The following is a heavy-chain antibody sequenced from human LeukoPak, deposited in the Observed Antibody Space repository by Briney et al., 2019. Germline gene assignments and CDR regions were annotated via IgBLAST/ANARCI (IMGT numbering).Heavy chain of an antibody. CDR2: ISYDGSNK. CDR3: XSGESAQQVFEY. D-gene: IGHD4-17*01. CDR1: GFTFSSYG. Sequence: GGSLRLSCAASGFTFSSYGMHWVRQAPGKGLEWVAVISYDGSNKYYADSVQGRFTVSRHNSENTVYLQMNSLRPEDTAVYFXXSGESAQQVFEYWGQGTLVTVSS. V-gene: IGHV3-30*03. J-gene: IGHJ4*02.